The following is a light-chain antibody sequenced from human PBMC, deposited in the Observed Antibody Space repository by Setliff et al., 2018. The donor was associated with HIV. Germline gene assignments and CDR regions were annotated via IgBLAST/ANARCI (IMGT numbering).Light chain of an antibody. Sequence: QSALAQPPSSSGAPGQTVTIYCSGSSSNIGTNSVYWYRQLPGTAPQLLIYDNNKWPSGVPDRYSGSKSGASASLAISGLRSEDEADYYCAACDDSLNGNLVFGTGTKVTVL. V-gene: IGLV1-47*01. J-gene: IGLJ1*01. CDR3: AACDDSLNGNLV. CDR2: DNN. CDR1: SSNIGTNS.